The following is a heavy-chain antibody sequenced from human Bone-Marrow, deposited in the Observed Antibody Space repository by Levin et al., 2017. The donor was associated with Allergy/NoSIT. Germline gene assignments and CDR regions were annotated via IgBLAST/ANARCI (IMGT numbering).Heavy chain of an antibody. CDR2: ILPIFHVP. V-gene: IGHV1-69*01. D-gene: IGHD6-25*01. Sequence: KISCKASGGAVNNDAISWVRQAPGQGLEWMGGILPIFHVPKYAQKFQGRVTITADDSTSTAYMELSNLRSDDTAIYYCARSPTNLAAASYFDYWGQGTLVTVSS. CDR3: ARSPTNLAAASYFDY. J-gene: IGHJ4*02. CDR1: GGAVNNDA.